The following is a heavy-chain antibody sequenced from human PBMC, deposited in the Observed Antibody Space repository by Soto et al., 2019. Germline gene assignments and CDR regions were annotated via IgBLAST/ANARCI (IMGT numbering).Heavy chain of an antibody. D-gene: IGHD3-10*01. CDR3: ARDRRGFLDP. J-gene: IGHJ5*02. CDR1: GGSVSSGGYY. Sequence: SETLSLTCTVSGGSVSSGGYYWSWIRQHPGKGLEWIGYIYYSGSTYYNPSLKSRVTISVDTSKNQFSLKLSSVTAADTAVYYCARDRRGFLDPWGQGTLVTFSS. V-gene: IGHV4-31*03. CDR2: IYYSGST.